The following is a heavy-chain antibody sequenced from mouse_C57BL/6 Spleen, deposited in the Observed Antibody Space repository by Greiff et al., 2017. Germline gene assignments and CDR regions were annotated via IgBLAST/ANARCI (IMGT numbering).Heavy chain of an antibody. J-gene: IGHJ3*01. Sequence: EVQLVESGGGLVQPKGSLKLSCAASGFSFNTYAMNWVRQAPGKGLEWVARIRSKSNNYATYYADSVKDRFTISRDDSESMLYLQMNNLKTEDTAMYYCVSQDSSGYQAWFAYWGQGTLVTVSA. V-gene: IGHV10-1*01. D-gene: IGHD3-2*02. CDR1: GFSFNTYA. CDR2: IRSKSNNYAT. CDR3: VSQDSSGYQAWFAY.